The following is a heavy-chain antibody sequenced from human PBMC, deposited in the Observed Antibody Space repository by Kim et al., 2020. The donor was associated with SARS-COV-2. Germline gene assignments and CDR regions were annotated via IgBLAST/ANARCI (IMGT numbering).Heavy chain of an antibody. D-gene: IGHD3-9*01. J-gene: IGHJ4*02. CDR2: ISAYNGNT. Sequence: ASVKVSCKASGYTLTSYGISWVRQAPGQGLEWMGWISAYNGNTNYAQKLQGRVTMTTDTSTSTAYMELRSLRSDDTAVYYCARTIPRRYFDWLLPYYFDYWGQGTLVTVSS. CDR1: GYTLTSYG. V-gene: IGHV1-18*01. CDR3: ARTIPRRYFDWLLPYYFDY.